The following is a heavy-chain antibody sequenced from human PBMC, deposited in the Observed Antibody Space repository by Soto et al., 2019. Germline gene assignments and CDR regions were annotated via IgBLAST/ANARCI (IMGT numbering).Heavy chain of an antibody. Sequence: ASVKVSCKASGGTFSSYTISWVRQAPGQGLEWMGRIIPILGIANYAQKFQGRVTITADKSTSTAYMELSSLRSEDTAVYYCARERTYGDYNFDYWGQGTLVTVSP. CDR2: IIPILGIA. V-gene: IGHV1-69*02. D-gene: IGHD4-17*01. CDR3: ARERTYGDYNFDY. J-gene: IGHJ4*02. CDR1: GGTFSSYT.